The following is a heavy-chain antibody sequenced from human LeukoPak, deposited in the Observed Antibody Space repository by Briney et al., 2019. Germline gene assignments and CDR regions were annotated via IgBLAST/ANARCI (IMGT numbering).Heavy chain of an antibody. CDR2: INHSGST. CDR3: ARAYGANSVGDV. Sequence: SETLSLTCAVYGGSFSGYYWSWIRQPPGKGLEWIGEINHSGSTNYNPSLKSRVTISVDTSKNQFSLKLSSVTAADTAVYYCARAYGANSVGDVWGKGTTVTISS. CDR1: GGSFSGYY. V-gene: IGHV4-34*01. J-gene: IGHJ6*04. D-gene: IGHD4-23*01.